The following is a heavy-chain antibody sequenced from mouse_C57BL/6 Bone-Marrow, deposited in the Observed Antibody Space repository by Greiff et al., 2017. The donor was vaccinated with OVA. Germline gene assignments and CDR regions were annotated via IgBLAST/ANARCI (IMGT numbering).Heavy chain of an antibody. D-gene: IGHD4-1*01. CDR2: INYDGSST. J-gene: IGHJ3*01. V-gene: IGHV5-16*01. CDR1: GFTFSDYY. Sequence: EVMLVESEGGLVQPGSSMKLSCTASGFTFSDYYMAWVRQVPEKGLEWVANINYDGSSTYYLDSLKSRFIISRDNAKNILYLQMSSLKSEDTATYYCARDFWGFAYWGQGTLVTVSA. CDR3: ARDFWGFAY.